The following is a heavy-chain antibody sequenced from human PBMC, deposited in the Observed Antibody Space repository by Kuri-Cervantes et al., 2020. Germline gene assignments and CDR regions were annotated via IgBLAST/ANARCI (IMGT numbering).Heavy chain of an antibody. V-gene: IGHV3-30*03. J-gene: IGHJ6*03. CDR1: GFTFSSYG. CDR3: VRTKGTQNYMDV. CDR2: ISYDGSNK. Sequence: GESLKISCAASGFTFSSYGMHWVRQAPGKGLEWVAVISYDGSNKYYADSVKGRFTISRDNSKNTLYVQMNSLRVEDTAVYYCVRTKGTQNYMDVWGKGTTVTVSS.